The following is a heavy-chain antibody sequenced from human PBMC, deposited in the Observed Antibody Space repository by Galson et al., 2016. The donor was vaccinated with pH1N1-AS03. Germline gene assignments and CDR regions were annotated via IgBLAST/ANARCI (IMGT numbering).Heavy chain of an antibody. J-gene: IGHJ4*02. Sequence: TLSLTCAVSGVFISSANYHWCWIRQYPGKGLEWVGNIWPSGSTYYNPSLESRITISVDTSKNQFSLKVTPVTAADTAMYFCAALEVGGGGRGNWGQGALVIVSS. CDR2: IWPSGST. CDR1: GVFISSANYH. V-gene: IGHV4-31*11. D-gene: IGHD2-15*01. CDR3: AALEVGGGGRGN.